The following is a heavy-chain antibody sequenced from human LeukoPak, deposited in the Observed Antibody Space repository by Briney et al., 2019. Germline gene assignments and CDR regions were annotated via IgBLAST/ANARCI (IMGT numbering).Heavy chain of an antibody. V-gene: IGHV3-48*03. Sequence: GGSLRLSCAASGFTFSYYEMNWVRQAPGKGLEWVSYIHSSGNTIYYADSVKGRFTISRDNAKNTLYVQMNSLRAEDTAVYYCASTYCSGGSCYGKWWFDPWGQGTLVTVSS. D-gene: IGHD2-15*01. CDR3: ASTYCSGGSCYGKWWFDP. CDR2: IHSSGNTI. J-gene: IGHJ5*02. CDR1: GFTFSYYE.